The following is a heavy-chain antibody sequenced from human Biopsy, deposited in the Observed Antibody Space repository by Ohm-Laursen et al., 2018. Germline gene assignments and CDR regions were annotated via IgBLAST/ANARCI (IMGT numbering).Heavy chain of an antibody. J-gene: IGHJ4*02. D-gene: IGHD2-8*01. V-gene: IGHV1-2*02. CDR1: GYTPTGYA. CDR3: ARDPLNGHKHFDY. Sequence: ASVKVSCTASGYTPTGYAMHWMRQAPGQGLEWLGYINCKTGATNYAQKFQGTVTMTRDTSISTAYLALGSLRSADTAIYYCARDPLNGHKHFDYWGQGSLVTVSS. CDR2: INCKTGAT.